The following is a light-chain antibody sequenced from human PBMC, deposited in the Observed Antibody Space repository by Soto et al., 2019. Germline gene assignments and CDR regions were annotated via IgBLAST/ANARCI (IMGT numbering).Light chain of an antibody. J-gene: IGKJ1*01. CDR3: HGYNSIPRT. Sequence: DIQMAQSPSSLSASIGDRVTITCRASQGISEYLAWYQQRPGNAPNLLIYGASILQSGVPSRFSGSGSGTHFTLPISSLQPEDVETYYFHGYNSIPRTFGQGTTVEIK. V-gene: IGKV1-27*01. CDR2: GAS. CDR1: QGISEY.